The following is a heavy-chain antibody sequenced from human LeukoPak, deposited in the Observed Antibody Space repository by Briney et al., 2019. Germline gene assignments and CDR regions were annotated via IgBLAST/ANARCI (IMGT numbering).Heavy chain of an antibody. CDR1: GFTFSTYS. V-gene: IGHV3-21*01. D-gene: IGHD2/OR15-2a*01. CDR3: ARVYLRSEPA. J-gene: IGHJ5*02. Sequence: GGSLRLSCAASGFTFSTYSMNWVRQAPGKGLEWVSCISSNSNYRNYANSVKGRFTISRDNAKNSLYLQMNSLRAEDTAVYYCARVYLRSEPAWGQGTLVTVSS. CDR2: ISSNSNYR.